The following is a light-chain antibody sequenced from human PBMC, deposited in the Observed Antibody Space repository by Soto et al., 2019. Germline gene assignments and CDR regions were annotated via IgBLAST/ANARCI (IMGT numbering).Light chain of an antibody. J-gene: IGKJ4*01. CDR2: GAS. CDR3: QQYDNWPSLT. Sequence: EIVLTQSPGTLSLSPGERASLSCRASTSVGRNLAWYQQKPGQAPRLLIYGASTRATGIPATFSGSGSGTEFTLTISSLQSEDFAIYYCQQYDNWPSLTFGGGTKVDIK. CDR1: TSVGRN. V-gene: IGKV3-15*01.